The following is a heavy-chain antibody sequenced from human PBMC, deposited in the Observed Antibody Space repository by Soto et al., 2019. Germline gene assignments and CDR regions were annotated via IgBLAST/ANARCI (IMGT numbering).Heavy chain of an antibody. V-gene: IGHV3-9*01. CDR1: GFTFDDYA. CDR3: AKDTGPSPPVSVDTAMVSPY. D-gene: IGHD5-18*01. Sequence: PGGSLRLSCAASGFTFDDYAMHWVRQAPGKGLEWVSGISWNSGSIGYADSVKGRFTISRDNAKDSLYLQMNSLRAEDTALYYCAKDTGPSPPVSVDTAMVSPYWGQGTLVTVPQ. CDR2: ISWNSGSI. J-gene: IGHJ4*02.